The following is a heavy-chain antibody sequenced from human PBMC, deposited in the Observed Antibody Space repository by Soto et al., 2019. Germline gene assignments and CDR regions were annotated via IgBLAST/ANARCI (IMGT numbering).Heavy chain of an antibody. D-gene: IGHD6-13*01. CDR3: ARGKAAASNYYYGMDV. Sequence: QVQLVQSGAEVKKPGASVKVSCKASGYTFTSYGISWVRQAPGQGLEWMGWISAYNGNTNYAQKRQGRVTMTNDTSTSTAYMELRSLRSDDTAVYYCARGKAAASNYYYGMDVWGQGTTVTVSS. V-gene: IGHV1-18*01. CDR2: ISAYNGNT. J-gene: IGHJ6*02. CDR1: GYTFTSYG.